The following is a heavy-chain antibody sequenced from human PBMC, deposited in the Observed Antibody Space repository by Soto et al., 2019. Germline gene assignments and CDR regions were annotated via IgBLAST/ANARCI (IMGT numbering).Heavy chain of an antibody. CDR3: AKDHDSSGYDAFDL. D-gene: IGHD3-22*01. Sequence: GGSLRLSCAASGFTFSSYAMSWVRQAPGKGLEWVSAISGSGGSTYYADSVKGRFTISRDNSKTTLYLQMNSLRAEDTVVYYCAKDHDSSGYDAFDLWGQGTMVTVSS. CDR1: GFTFSSYA. CDR2: ISGSGGST. J-gene: IGHJ3*01. V-gene: IGHV3-23*01.